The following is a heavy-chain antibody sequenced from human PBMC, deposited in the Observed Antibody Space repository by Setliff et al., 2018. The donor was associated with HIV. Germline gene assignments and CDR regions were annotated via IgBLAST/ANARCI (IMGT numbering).Heavy chain of an antibody. D-gene: IGHD1-26*01. CDR1: GFTLTNYT. Sequence: GGSLRLSCAVSGFTLTNYTMSWDRQAAGEGLEWVSAIRGGGDPTYYSDSVKGRFFISRDISKNTLYLQMNNLRGDDTAVYYCAKGPWDIPHTFDIWGQGTMVTVSS. CDR3: AKGPWDIPHTFDI. J-gene: IGHJ3*02. CDR2: IRGGGDPT. V-gene: IGHV3-23*01.